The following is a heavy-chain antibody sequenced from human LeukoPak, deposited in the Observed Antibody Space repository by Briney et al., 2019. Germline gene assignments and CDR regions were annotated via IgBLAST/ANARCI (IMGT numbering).Heavy chain of an antibody. CDR3: AKGTYSSGVLGWFDP. D-gene: IGHD3-10*01. J-gene: IGHJ5*02. Sequence: PGGSLRLSCAASGFTFDDYAMHWVRQAPGKGLEWVSGISWNSGSIGYADSVKGRFTISRDNAKNSLYLQMNSLRAEDTALYYCAKGTYSSGVLGWFDPWGQGTLVTVSS. V-gene: IGHV3-9*01. CDR2: ISWNSGSI. CDR1: GFTFDDYA.